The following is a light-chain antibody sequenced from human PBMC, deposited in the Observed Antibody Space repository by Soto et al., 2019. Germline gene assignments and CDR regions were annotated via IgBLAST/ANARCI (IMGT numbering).Light chain of an antibody. V-gene: IGKV1-9*01. Sequence: DIQLTQSPSFLSASVGDRVTMTCRASQGISTYLAWYQQKPGKAPKLLIYAASTLQSGVPSRFSGSGSGTEFALAISSLQPEDVATYYCQQYDNIPLTFGGGTKVDIK. CDR3: QQYDNIPLT. J-gene: IGKJ4*01. CDR2: AAS. CDR1: QGISTY.